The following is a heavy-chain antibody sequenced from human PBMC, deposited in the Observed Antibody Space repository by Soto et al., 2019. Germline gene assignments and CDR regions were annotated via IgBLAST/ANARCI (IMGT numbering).Heavy chain of an antibody. V-gene: IGHV3-33*01. J-gene: IGHJ6*02. Sequence: LRLSCAASGFTFSSYGVHWVRQAPGKGLEWVAVIWYDGSNKYYADSVKGRFTISRDNSKNTLYLQMNSLRAEDTAVYYCARDGRSSSWYVYYYYGMDVWGQGTTVTVSS. CDR2: IWYDGSNK. D-gene: IGHD6-13*01. CDR1: GFTFSSYG. CDR3: ARDGRSSSWYVYYYYGMDV.